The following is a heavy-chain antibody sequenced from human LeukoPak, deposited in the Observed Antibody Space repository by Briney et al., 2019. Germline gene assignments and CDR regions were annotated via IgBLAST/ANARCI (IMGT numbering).Heavy chain of an antibody. V-gene: IGHV3-9*03. J-gene: IGHJ4*02. Sequence: GGSLRLSCAASGFTFDDYAMHWVRQAPGKGLEWVSGISWNNGSIGYADSVKGRFTITRDNAKNSLYLQMNSLRAEDMALYYCAKDVAAAGTTGSFDYWGQGTLVTVSS. CDR1: GFTFDDYA. CDR3: AKDVAAAGTTGSFDY. D-gene: IGHD6-13*01. CDR2: ISWNNGSI.